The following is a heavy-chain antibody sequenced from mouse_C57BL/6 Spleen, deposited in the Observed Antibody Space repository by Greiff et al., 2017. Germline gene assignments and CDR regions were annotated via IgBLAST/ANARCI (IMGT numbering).Heavy chain of an antibody. CDR1: GYTFTSYW. CDR3: AIGEGDDRDD. CDR2: INPSDGDT. Sequence: VQLQQPGAELVKPGASVKVSCKASGYTFTSYWMHWVKQRHGQGLEWIGSINPSDGDTSYNQKFKGKATLTVDKSSSTAYMQLSSLTSEDSAVYYRAIGEGDDRDDWGQGTTLTAAS. D-gene: IGHD2-2*01. V-gene: IGHV1-74*01. J-gene: IGHJ2*01.